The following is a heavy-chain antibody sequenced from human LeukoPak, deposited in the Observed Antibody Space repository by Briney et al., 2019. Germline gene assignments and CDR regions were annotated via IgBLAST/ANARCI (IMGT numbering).Heavy chain of an antibody. Sequence: SVKVSCKTSGGTFNNSAISWVRQAPGQGLEWLGGIMPLFGTANYAQKFQGRVTITADESTSTAYMELSSLRSEDTAVYYCATKRMYSNFDYYYYYMDVWGKGTTVTVSS. D-gene: IGHD4-11*01. J-gene: IGHJ6*03. CDR1: GGTFNNSA. CDR2: IMPLFGTA. V-gene: IGHV1-69*13. CDR3: ATKRMYSNFDYYYYYMDV.